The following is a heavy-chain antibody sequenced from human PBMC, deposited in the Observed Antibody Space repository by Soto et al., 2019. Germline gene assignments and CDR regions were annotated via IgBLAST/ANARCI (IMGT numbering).Heavy chain of an antibody. Sequence: GGSLRLSCAASGFTVSSNYMSWVRQAPGKGLEWVSVIYSGGSTYYADSVKGRFTISRDNSKNTLYLQMNSLRAEDTAVYYCARGSYLSEYSSSWDAFDIWGQGTMVTVSS. J-gene: IGHJ3*02. CDR3: ARGSYLSEYSSSWDAFDI. CDR1: GFTVSSNY. CDR2: IYSGGST. V-gene: IGHV3-53*01. D-gene: IGHD6-6*01.